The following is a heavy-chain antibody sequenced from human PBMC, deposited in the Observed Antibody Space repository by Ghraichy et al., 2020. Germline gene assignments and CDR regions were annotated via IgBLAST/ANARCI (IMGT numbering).Heavy chain of an antibody. CDR3: AREGDSGSYLGY. CDR1: GFTFSSYW. J-gene: IGHJ4*02. Sequence: GESLNISCAASGFTFSSYWMHWVRQAPGKGLVWVSRINSDGSSTSYADSVKGRFTISRDNAKNTLYLQMNSLRAEDTAVYYCAREGDSGSYLGYWGQGTLVTVSS. D-gene: IGHD1-26*01. V-gene: IGHV3-74*01. CDR2: INSDGSST.